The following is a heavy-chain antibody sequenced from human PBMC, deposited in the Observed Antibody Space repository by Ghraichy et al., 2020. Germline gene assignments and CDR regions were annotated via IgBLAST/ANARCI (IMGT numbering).Heavy chain of an antibody. D-gene: IGHD2-2*01. J-gene: IGHJ6*02. CDR3: ASARGDIVVVPAHAYGMDV. Sequence: SVKVSCKASGGTFSSYAISWVRQAPGQGLEWMGGIIPIFVTANYAQKFQGRVTITADESTSTAYMELSSLRFEDTAVYYCASARGDIVVVPAHAYGMDVWGQGTTVTVSS. V-gene: IGHV1-69*13. CDR2: IIPIFVTA. CDR1: GGTFSSYA.